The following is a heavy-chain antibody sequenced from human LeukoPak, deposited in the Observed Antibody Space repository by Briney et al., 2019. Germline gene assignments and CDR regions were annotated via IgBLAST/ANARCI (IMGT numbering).Heavy chain of an antibody. CDR3: ARALKAYYYDSSGYYGGFDY. D-gene: IGHD3-22*01. CDR1: GFTFSSYS. Sequence: PGGSLRLSCAASGFTFSSYSMNWVRQAPGKGLEWVSSISRSSSYIYYADSVKGRFTISRDNAKNSLYLQMNSLRAEDTAVYYCARALKAYYYDSSGYYGGFDYWGQGILVTVSS. J-gene: IGHJ4*02. CDR2: ISRSSSYI. V-gene: IGHV3-21*01.